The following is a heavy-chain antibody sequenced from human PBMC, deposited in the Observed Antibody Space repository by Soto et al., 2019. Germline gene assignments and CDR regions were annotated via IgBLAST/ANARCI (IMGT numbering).Heavy chain of an antibody. J-gene: IGHJ6*02. V-gene: IGHV1-69*13. Sequence: ASVKVSCKASGGTFSSYAISWVRQAPGQGLEWMGGIIPIFGTANYAQKFQGRVTITADESTSTAYMELSSLRSEDTAVYYCARDDAKAQWLGYLEAYYYGMDVWGQGTTVTVSS. CDR1: GGTFSSYA. D-gene: IGHD6-19*01. CDR2: IIPIFGTA. CDR3: ARDDAKAQWLGYLEAYYYGMDV.